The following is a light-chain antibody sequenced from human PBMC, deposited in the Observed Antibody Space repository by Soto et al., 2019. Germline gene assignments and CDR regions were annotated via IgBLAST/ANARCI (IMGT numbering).Light chain of an antibody. J-gene: IGKJ5*01. CDR1: QSISSSY. CDR3: QQYGSSPPLT. CDR2: GAS. Sequence: EIVLTQNPGTLSLSPGERATLSCRASQSISSSYLAWYQQKPGQAPRLLIYGASSRATGIPDRFSGSGSGTDFTLTISRLEPEDFAMYYCQQYGSSPPLTFGQGTRLEIK. V-gene: IGKV3-20*01.